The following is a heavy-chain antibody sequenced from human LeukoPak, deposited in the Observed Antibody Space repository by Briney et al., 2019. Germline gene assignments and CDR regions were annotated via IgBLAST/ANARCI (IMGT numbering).Heavy chain of an antibody. CDR3: ARDPGGNSGNWFDP. CDR2: IIPVFHAA. Sequence: ASVKVSCKTSGGSFSNYAIIWVRQAPGQGLEWMGEIIPVFHAANYAQKFQGRLTITADESASTAYMELTSLTSEDTAVYYCARDPGGNSGNWFDPWGQGTLVTVSS. J-gene: IGHJ5*02. CDR1: GGSFSNYA. V-gene: IGHV1-69*13. D-gene: IGHD4-23*01.